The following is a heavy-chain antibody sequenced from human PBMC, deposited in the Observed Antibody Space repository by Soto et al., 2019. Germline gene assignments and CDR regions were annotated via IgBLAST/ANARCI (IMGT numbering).Heavy chain of an antibody. D-gene: IGHD6-13*01. Sequence: ASVKVSCKASGYTFTGYYMHWVRQAPGQGLEWMGWINPNSGGTNYAQKFQGWVTMTRDTSISTAYMELSRLRSDDTAVYYCARGPYSSSQNWFDPWGQGTLVTVSS. CDR3: ARGPYSSSQNWFDP. V-gene: IGHV1-2*04. CDR1: GYTFTGYY. J-gene: IGHJ5*02. CDR2: INPNSGGT.